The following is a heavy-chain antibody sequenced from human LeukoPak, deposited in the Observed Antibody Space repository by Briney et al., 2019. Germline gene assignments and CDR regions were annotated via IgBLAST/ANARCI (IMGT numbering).Heavy chain of an antibody. J-gene: IGHJ4*02. V-gene: IGHV5-51*01. D-gene: IGHD2-2*03. CDR2: IYPDGSNI. CDR1: GYSFPTYW. CDR3: ARPPSRGYSSSFEY. Sequence: GESLKISCNGSGYSFPTYWIAWVRQMPGKGLEWSGIIYPDGSNIRYSPSFQGQVTISADKSISTAYLQWSSLKASDTAMYYCARPPSRGYSSSFEYWGQGTLVTVSS.